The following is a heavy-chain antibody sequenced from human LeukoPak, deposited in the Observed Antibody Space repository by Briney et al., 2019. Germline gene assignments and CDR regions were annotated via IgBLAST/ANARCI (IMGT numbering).Heavy chain of an antibody. V-gene: IGHV1-8*01. CDR3: ARGLYDILTGYADY. CDR2: MNPNSGNT. Sequence: ASVKVSCKASGYTFTSYDINGVRQATGQGVEWMGWMNPNSGNTGYAQKFQGRVTMNRNTSISTAYMELSSLRSEDMAVYYCARGLYDILTGYADYWGQGTLVSVSS. D-gene: IGHD3-9*01. CDR1: GYTFTSYD. J-gene: IGHJ4*02.